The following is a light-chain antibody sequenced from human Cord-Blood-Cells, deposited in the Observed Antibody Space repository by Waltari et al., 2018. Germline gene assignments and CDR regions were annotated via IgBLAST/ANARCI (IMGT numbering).Light chain of an antibody. CDR1: SGHSSYA. CDR3: QTWGTGIQGV. CDR2: LNSDGSH. Sequence: QLVLTQSPSASASLGASVKLTCTLSSGHSSYAIAWHQQQPEKGPRYLTKLNSDGSHSKGDGIPDRFSGSSSGAERYLTISSLQSEDEADYYCQTWGTGIQGVFGGGTKLTVL. J-gene: IGLJ3*02. V-gene: IGLV4-69*01.